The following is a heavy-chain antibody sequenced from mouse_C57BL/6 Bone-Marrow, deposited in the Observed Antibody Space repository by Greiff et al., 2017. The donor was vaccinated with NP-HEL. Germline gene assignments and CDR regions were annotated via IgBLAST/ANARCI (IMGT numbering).Heavy chain of an antibody. Sequence: VQLQQSGPELVKPGASVKISCKASGYSFTDYYMNWVKQSNGKSLEWIGVINPNYGTTSYNQKFKGKATLTVDQSSSTAYMQLTSLTSEDSAVYYCARGDYYGSSYVSWAYGGQGTLVTVSA. D-gene: IGHD1-1*01. V-gene: IGHV1-39*01. CDR3: ARGDYYGSSYVSWAY. CDR2: INPNYGTT. CDR1: GYSFTDYY. J-gene: IGHJ3*01.